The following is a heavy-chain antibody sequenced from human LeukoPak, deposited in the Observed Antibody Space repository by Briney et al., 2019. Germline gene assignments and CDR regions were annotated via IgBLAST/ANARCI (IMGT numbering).Heavy chain of an antibody. J-gene: IGHJ6*03. Sequence: GGSLRLSCAASGFTFSRSWMHWVRQAPGKGLEWVSAISGSGGSTYYADSVKGRFTISRDNSKNTLYLQMNSLRADDTAVYYCAKRRGLELTYYYHMDVWGKGTTVTVSS. CDR2: ISGSGGST. V-gene: IGHV3-23*01. D-gene: IGHD1-7*01. CDR3: AKRRGLELTYYYHMDV. CDR1: GFTFSRSW.